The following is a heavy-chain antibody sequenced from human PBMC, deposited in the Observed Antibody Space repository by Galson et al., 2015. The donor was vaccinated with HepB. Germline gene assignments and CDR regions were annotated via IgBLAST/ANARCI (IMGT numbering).Heavy chain of an antibody. CDR3: TTEIYGGPDAFDI. J-gene: IGHJ3*02. V-gene: IGHV3-15*01. D-gene: IGHD4-23*01. CDR1: GFTFSNAW. Sequence: SLRLSCAASGFTFSNAWMSWVRQAPGKGLEWVGRIKSKTDGGTTDYAAPVKGRVTISRDDSKNTLYLKMSSLKTEDTAVYYCTTEIYGGPDAFDIWGQGTMVTVSS. CDR2: IKSKTDGGTT.